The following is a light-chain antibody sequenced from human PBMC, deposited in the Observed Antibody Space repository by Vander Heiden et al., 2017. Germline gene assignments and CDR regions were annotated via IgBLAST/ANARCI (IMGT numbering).Light chain of an antibody. CDR1: QNITTY. CDR2: AAS. V-gene: IGKV1-39*01. CDR3: QRSDTTPRT. Sequence: DIQMTQSPSSLSASVGDRVTITCRASQNITTYLNWYQHKPGKAPNLLIYAASSLQSGVPSRFSGGGSGTDFTLTISSLQPEDFATYYCQRSDTTPRTFGQGTKVEIK. J-gene: IGKJ1*01.